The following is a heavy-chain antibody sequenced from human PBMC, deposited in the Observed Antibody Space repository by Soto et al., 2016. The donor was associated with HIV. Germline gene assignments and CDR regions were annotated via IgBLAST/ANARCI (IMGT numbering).Heavy chain of an antibody. CDR1: GFTFSSYA. J-gene: IGHJ3*02. CDR2: ISGSGGST. V-gene: IGHV3-23*01. Sequence: EVQLLESGGGLVQPGGSLRLSCAASGFTFSSYAMSWVRQAPGKGLEWVSAISGSGGSTYYADSVKGRFTISRDNSKNTLYLQMNGLRAEDTAVYYCAKDLIFGVVPKPDDAFDIWGQGTMVTVSS. D-gene: IGHD3-3*02. CDR3: AKDLIFGVVPKPDDAFDI.